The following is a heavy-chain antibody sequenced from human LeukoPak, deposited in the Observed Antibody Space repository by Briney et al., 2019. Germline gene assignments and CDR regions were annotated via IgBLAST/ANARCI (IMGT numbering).Heavy chain of an antibody. Sequence: GSSLRLSCVASGFAFKSYVVHWVRQAPGKGLEWVAMIWSDGNNKLYADSVKGRFSVSRDNSKNKLYLQMNSLRVGDTAKYYCARGGLGDSSGFYYWGQGTLVTVSS. D-gene: IGHD6-19*01. CDR1: GFAFKSYV. CDR3: ARGGLGDSSGFYY. CDR2: IWSDGNNK. V-gene: IGHV3-33*01. J-gene: IGHJ4*02.